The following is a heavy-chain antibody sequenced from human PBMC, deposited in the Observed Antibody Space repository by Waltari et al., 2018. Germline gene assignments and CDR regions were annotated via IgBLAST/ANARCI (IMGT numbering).Heavy chain of an antibody. J-gene: IGHJ4*02. V-gene: IGHV3-23*01. CDR2: ISGDGGGT. CDR1: GFPFSRCS. CDR3: AADLGSGGYYLVHFDY. Sequence: EVQLLESGGGLVQPGGSLRLSCATFGFPFSRCSLNWVRQAPGKGLQWVSDISGDGGGTFYADSVKGRFTISRDNSKNTLYLQMNNLRAEDTALYYCAADLGSGGYYLVHFDYWGQGTLVTVSS. D-gene: IGHD3-22*01.